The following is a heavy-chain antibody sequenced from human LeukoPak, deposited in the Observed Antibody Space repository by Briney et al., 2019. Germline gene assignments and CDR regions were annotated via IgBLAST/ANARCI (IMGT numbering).Heavy chain of an antibody. Sequence: GGSLRLSCAASGFIFSNYGMHWVRQAPGKGLEWVAIIWYDGSNEYYANSVKGRFTISRDNSKNTLYLQMNSLRAEDTAVYYCAKAASKYYYDSSGYDLDYWGQGIQVTVSS. CDR1: GFIFSNYG. J-gene: IGHJ4*02. CDR2: IWYDGSNE. V-gene: IGHV3-33*06. D-gene: IGHD3-22*01. CDR3: AKAASKYYYDSSGYDLDY.